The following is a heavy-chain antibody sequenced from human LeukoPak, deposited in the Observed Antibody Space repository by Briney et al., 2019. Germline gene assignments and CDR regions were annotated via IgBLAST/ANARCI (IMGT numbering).Heavy chain of an antibody. J-gene: IGHJ4*02. CDR3: ASSGYSYGGPFDY. V-gene: IGHV1-69*01. CDR1: GGTFSSYA. CDR2: IIPIFGTA. Sequence: GASVKVSCKASGGTFSSYAISWVRQAPGQGLEWMGGIIPIFGTANYAQKFQGRVTITADESTSTAYMELSSLRSEDTAVYYCASSGYSYGGPFDYWGQGTLVTVSS. D-gene: IGHD5-18*01.